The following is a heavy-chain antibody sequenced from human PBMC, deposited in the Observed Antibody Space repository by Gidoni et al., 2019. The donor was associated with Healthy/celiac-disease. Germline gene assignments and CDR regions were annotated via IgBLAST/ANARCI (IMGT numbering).Heavy chain of an antibody. CDR2: IYHSGST. CDR1: GGSISRGGYS. Sequence: QLQLQESGSGLVKPSQTLSLTCHVSGGSISRGGYSGSCIRQPPGKGLEWIGYIYHSGSTYYNPSLKSRVTISVDRSKNQFSLKLSSVTAADTAVYYCARGFNIYGDYAVGYWGQGTLVTVSS. CDR3: ARGFNIYGDYAVGY. D-gene: IGHD4-17*01. J-gene: IGHJ4*02. V-gene: IGHV4-30-2*01.